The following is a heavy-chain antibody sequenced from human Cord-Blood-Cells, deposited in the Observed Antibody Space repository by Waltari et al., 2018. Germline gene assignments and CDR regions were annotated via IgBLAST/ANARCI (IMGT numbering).Heavy chain of an antibody. CDR3: AREPSSSWYDAFDI. V-gene: IGHV1-69*09. CDR2: IIPILGIA. D-gene: IGHD6-13*01. Sequence: QLPLVKSGAALKKPGSSVKVSCKAAGSTFTSYAISSVQQAPGQVLEWMGRIIPILGIANYAQKFQGIVTITADKSTSTAYMELSSLRSEDTAVYSCAREPSSSWYDAFDIWGQGTMVTVSS. J-gene: IGHJ3*02. CDR1: GSTFTSYA.